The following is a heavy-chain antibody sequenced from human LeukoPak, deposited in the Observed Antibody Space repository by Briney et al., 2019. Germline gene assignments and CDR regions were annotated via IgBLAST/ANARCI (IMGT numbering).Heavy chain of an antibody. V-gene: IGHV3-7*01. Sequence: GGSLRLSCAASGFTFSSYWMSWVRQAPGKGLEGVANIKQDGSEKYYVDSVKGRFTISRGNAKNSLYLQMNSLRAEDTAVYYCAREEHGSGVDAFDIWGQGTMVTVSS. CDR2: IKQDGSEK. CDR3: AREEHGSGVDAFDI. D-gene: IGHD3-10*01. J-gene: IGHJ3*02. CDR1: GFTFSSYW.